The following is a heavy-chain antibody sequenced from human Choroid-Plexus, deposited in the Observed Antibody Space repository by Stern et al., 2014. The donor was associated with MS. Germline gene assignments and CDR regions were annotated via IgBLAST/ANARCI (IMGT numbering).Heavy chain of an antibody. J-gene: IGHJ6*02. V-gene: IGHV1-69*01. Sequence: QLVQSGAEVKKPGSSVKVSCKASGGTFSRYAFSWVRQAPGQGLEWMGGIIPISAKSNYAQKFEGRVNLIADEYTSTAYMELSSLRSEDAAVYYCARSHPAWGNPMHFYGMDGWGQGTTVTVSS. D-gene: IGHD4-23*01. CDR2: IIPISAKS. CDR3: ARSHPAWGNPMHFYGMDG. CDR1: GGTFSRYA.